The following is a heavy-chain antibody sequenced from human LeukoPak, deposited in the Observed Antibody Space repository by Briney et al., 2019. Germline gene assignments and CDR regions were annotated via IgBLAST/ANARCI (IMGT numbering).Heavy chain of an antibody. CDR1: GGTLSSYT. V-gene: IGHV1-69*04. CDR2: IIPILGIA. Sequence: SVNVSCLASGGTLSSYTISWVRQAPGQGLEWMGRIIPILGIANYAQKFQGRVTITADKSTSTAYMELSSLRSEDTAVYYCARDHHYYDSHWYLDLWGRGTLVTVSS. CDR3: ARDHHYYDSHWYLDL. D-gene: IGHD3-22*01. J-gene: IGHJ2*01.